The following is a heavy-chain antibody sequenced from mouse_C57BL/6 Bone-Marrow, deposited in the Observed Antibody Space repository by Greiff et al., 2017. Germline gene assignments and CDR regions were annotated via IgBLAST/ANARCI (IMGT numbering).Heavy chain of an antibody. D-gene: IGHD2-1*01. V-gene: IGHV5-12*01. Sequence: EVHLVESGGGLVQPGGSLKLSCAASGFTFSDYYMYWVRQTPEKRLEWVAYISNGGGSTYYPDTVKGRFTISRDNAKNTLYLQMSRLKSEDTAMYYCARRGYYGPYYYAMDYWGQGTSVTVSS. CDR2: ISNGGGST. CDR3: ARRGYYGPYYYAMDY. CDR1: GFTFSDYY. J-gene: IGHJ4*01.